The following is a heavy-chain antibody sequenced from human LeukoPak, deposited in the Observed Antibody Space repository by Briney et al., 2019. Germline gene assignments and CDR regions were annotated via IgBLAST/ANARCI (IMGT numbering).Heavy chain of an antibody. Sequence: GGSLRLSCAASGFTFSSYAMHWVRQAPGKELEWVAVISYDGSNKYYADSVKGRFTISRDNSKNTLYLQMNSLRAEDTAVYYCARERARHYYMDVWGKGTTVTVSS. CDR2: ISYDGSNK. J-gene: IGHJ6*03. V-gene: IGHV3-30-3*01. CDR1: GFTFSSYA. CDR3: ARERARHYYMDV.